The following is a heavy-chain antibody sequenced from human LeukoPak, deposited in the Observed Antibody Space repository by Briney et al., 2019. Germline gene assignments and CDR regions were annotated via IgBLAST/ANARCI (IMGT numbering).Heavy chain of an antibody. CDR2: VKEEESEK. D-gene: IGHD3-16*01. J-gene: IGHJ4*02. V-gene: IGHV3-7*01. CDR3: ARAVDVAGY. Sequence: GGSLRLSCVASGFIFTGHWVRWVREAPGEGVDWVANVKEEESEKLYADCVRGSFTISTDNAKNSVYLEMNTLRVEDTAVYYCARAVDVAGYWGRGTLVTVSS. CDR1: GFIFTGHW.